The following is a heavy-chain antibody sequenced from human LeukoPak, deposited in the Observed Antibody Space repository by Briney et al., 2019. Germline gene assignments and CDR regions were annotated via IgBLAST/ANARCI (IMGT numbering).Heavy chain of an antibody. CDR2: INPDGSEK. J-gene: IGHJ4*02. V-gene: IGHV3-7*01. Sequence: GGSLRLSCAASGFTFSTSWMNWVRQAPGKGLEWVASINPDGSEKYSVDSVKGRFTISRDNAKNSLYLQMNSLRAEDTAVYYCARDRFEDYGDTELGYWGQGTLVTVSS. CDR3: ARDRFEDYGDTELGY. D-gene: IGHD4-17*01. CDR1: GFTFSTSW.